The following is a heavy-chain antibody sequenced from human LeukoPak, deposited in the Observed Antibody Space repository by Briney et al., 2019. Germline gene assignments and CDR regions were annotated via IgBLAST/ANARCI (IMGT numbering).Heavy chain of an antibody. CDR2: ISGSGGST. Sequence: PGGSLRLSCAASGFTFSSYAMSWVRQAPGKGLEWVSAISGSGGSTYYADSVKGRFTISRDNSKNTLYLQMNSLRAEDTAVYYCAKDVWGGVVINYFDYWGQGTLVTVSS. CDR1: GFTFSSYA. CDR3: AKDVWGGVVINYFDY. J-gene: IGHJ4*02. V-gene: IGHV3-23*01. D-gene: IGHD3-3*01.